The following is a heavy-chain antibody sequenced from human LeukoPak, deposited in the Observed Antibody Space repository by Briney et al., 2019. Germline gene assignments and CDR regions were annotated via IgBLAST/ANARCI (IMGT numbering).Heavy chain of an antibody. CDR3: ARVVGTLLGD. CDR1: GGSISSGGYY. Sequence: SETLSLTCTVSGGSISSGGYYWSWIRQHPGKGLEWIGYIYYSGSTYYNPSLKSRVTISVDTSKNQFSLKLSSVTAADTAMYYCARVVGTLLGDWGQGTLVTVSS. J-gene: IGHJ4*02. D-gene: IGHD3-10*01. V-gene: IGHV4-31*03. CDR2: IYYSGST.